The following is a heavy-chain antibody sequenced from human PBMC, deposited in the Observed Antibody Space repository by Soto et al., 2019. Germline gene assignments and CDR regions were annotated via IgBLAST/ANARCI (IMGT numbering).Heavy chain of an antibody. CDR2: INAGNGNT. CDR3: ARSIVVVTAIDY. V-gene: IGHV1-3*01. J-gene: IGHJ4*02. CDR1: GYTFTSYA. Sequence: ASVKVSCKASGYTFTSYAMHWVRQAPGQRLEWMGWINAGNGNTKYSQKFQGRVTITRDTSASTAYMELSSLRSEDTAVYYCARSIVVVTAIDYWGQGALVTVSS. D-gene: IGHD2-21*02.